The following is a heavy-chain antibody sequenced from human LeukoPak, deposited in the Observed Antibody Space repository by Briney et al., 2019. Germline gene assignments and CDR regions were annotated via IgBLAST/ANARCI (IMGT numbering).Heavy chain of an antibody. CDR1: GFTFSNYG. D-gene: IGHD5-18*01. CDR3: ARVSLERQLWLPFNY. J-gene: IGHJ4*02. CDR2: ISYDGSLK. Sequence: GGSLRLSCAGSGFTFSNYGIHWVRQAPGKGLEWVTAISYDGSLKYYADSVRGRFTISRDNSKNTLYLQMNSLRTDDTAVYYCARVSLERQLWLPFNYWGQGTLVTVSS. V-gene: IGHV3-30*03.